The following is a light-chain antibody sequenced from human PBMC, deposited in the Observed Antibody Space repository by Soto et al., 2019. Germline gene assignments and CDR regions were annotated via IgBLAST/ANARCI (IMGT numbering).Light chain of an antibody. CDR2: RES. J-gene: IGKJ1*01. Sequence: VLTQSPGTLSLSPGDSATLSCRGSQSVSSSYLAWYQQKPGQAPRLLIYRESTRATGVPDRLSGSGSGTEFTLTISSLQPDDFATYYCQXYNSYSRTCGQGTKVDI. CDR1: QSVSSSY. CDR3: QXYNSYSRT. V-gene: IGKV3-20*01.